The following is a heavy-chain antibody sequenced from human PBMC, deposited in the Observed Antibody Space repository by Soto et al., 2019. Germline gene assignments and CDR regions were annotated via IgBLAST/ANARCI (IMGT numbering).Heavy chain of an antibody. CDR1: GGCISSGGYY. V-gene: IGHV4-31*03. CDR2: IYYSGST. CDR3: ARLTAEAPDPFDY. Sequence: QVQLQESGPGLVKPSQTLSLTCTVSGGCISSGGYYWSWIRQHPGKGLEWIGYIYYSGSTYYNPSLKSRVTISVDTSKNQFSLKLSSVTAADTAVYYCARLTAEAPDPFDYWGQGTLVTVSS. J-gene: IGHJ4*02. D-gene: IGHD6-6*01.